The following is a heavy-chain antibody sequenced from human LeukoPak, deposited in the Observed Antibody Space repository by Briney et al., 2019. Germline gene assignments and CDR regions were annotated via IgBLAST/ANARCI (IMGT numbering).Heavy chain of an antibody. CDR3: AREEITIFGVVYGFDY. Sequence: GGSLRLSCAASGFTFSSYSMNWVRQAPGKGLEWVSYISSSSSTIYYADSVKGRFTISRDNAKNSLYLQMNSLRDEDTAVYYCAREEITIFGVVYGFDYWGQGTLVTVSS. J-gene: IGHJ4*02. V-gene: IGHV3-48*02. CDR2: ISSSSSTI. CDR1: GFTFSSYS. D-gene: IGHD3-3*01.